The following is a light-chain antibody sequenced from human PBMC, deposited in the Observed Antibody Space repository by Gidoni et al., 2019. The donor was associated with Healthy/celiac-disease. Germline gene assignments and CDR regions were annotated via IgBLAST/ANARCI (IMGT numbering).Light chain of an antibody. CDR3: QQYGSSPPRYT. Sequence: EIVLTQSPGTLSLSPGDRATLSCRASQSVISHYLAWYQQKPGQAPRLLIYGASSRATGIPDRFSGSGSGTDFTLTISRLEPEDFAVYYCQQYGSSPPRYTFGQGTKLEIK. CDR1: QSVISHY. V-gene: IGKV3-20*01. CDR2: GAS. J-gene: IGKJ2*01.